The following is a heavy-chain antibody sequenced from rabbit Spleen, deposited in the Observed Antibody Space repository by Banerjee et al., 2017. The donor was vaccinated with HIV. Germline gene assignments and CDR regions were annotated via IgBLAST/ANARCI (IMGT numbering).Heavy chain of an antibody. J-gene: IGHJ4*01. V-gene: IGHV1S45*01. Sequence: QEQLVESGGGLVKPEGSLTLTCKASGFDLSRYYHMCWVRQAPGKGLEWIACIYAGSGGSTYYASWAKGRFPISKTSSTTVTLQMTSLTAADTATYFCTRQSDLWGPGTLVTVS. CDR2: IYAGSGGST. CDR1: GFDLSRYYH. CDR3: TRQSDL. D-gene: IGHD3-3*01.